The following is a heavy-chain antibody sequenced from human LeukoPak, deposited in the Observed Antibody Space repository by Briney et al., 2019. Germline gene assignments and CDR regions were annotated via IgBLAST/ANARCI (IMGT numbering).Heavy chain of an antibody. CDR2: ISYSGST. J-gene: IGHJ4*02. Sequence: PSETLSLTCTVSGGSISSYYWSWIRQPPGKGLEWIGYISYSGSTNSNPSLKSRVTISLDTSKTQSSLKLRSVTAADTAVYYCAGHHPRNTVDFWGQGTLVTVSS. CDR1: GGSISSYY. CDR3: AGHHPRNTVDF. V-gene: IGHV4-59*08. D-gene: IGHD2/OR15-2a*01.